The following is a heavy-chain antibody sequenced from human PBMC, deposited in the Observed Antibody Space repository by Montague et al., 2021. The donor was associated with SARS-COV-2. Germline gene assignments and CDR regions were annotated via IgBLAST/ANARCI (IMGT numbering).Heavy chain of an antibody. D-gene: IGHD3-10*01. V-gene: IGHV4-4*02. CDR1: GGSISSSNW. CDR2: IYHSGST. CDR3: ARGGVGLWFGRALDY. Sequence: LSLTCAVSGGSISSSNWWSWVRQPPGKGLEWIGEIYHSGSTNYNPSLKSRVTISVDKSKNQFSLKLSSVTAADTAVYYCARGGVGLWFGRALDYWGQGTLVTVSS. J-gene: IGHJ4*02.